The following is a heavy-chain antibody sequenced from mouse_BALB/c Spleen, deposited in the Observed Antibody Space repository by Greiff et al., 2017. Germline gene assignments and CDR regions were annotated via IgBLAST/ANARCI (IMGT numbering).Heavy chain of an antibody. V-gene: IGHV14-4*02. Sequence: EVQLQESGAELVKPGASVKLSCKASGYTFTSYYMHWVKQRPEQGLEWIGWIDPENGDTEYAPKFQGKATMTADTSSNTAYLQLSSLTSEDTAVYYCLLLWYPWFAYWGQGTLVTVSA. CDR1: GYTFTSYY. CDR2: IDPENGDT. D-gene: IGHD2-10*01. J-gene: IGHJ3*01. CDR3: LLLWYPWFAY.